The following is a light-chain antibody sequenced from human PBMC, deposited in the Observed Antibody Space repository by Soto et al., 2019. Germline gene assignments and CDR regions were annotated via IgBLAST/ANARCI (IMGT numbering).Light chain of an antibody. CDR3: HHYGSAPAWT. V-gene: IGKV3-20*01. J-gene: IGKJ1*01. Sequence: EIVLTQSPGTLSLFPGERATLSCRASRSISSSYLAWYQQKPGQAPRLLIHGASNRATGIPDRFSGAGSGTDFTLTISRLEPEDFAVYYCHHYGSAPAWTFGQGTKVEIK. CDR1: RSISSSY. CDR2: GAS.